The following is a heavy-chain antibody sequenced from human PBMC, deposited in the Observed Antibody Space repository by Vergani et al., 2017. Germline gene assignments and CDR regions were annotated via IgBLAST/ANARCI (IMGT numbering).Heavy chain of an antibody. J-gene: IGHJ4*02. Sequence: QVQLQESGPGLVKPSETLSLTCTVSGYSISSGYYWGWIRQPPGKGLEWIGSIYHSGSTYYNPSLKSRVTISVDTSKNQFSLKLSSVTAADTAVYYCARDQSSAYGSGSYYNWWGQGTLVTVSS. CDR1: GYSISSGYY. CDR3: ARDQSSAYGSGSYYNW. CDR2: IYHSGST. V-gene: IGHV4-38-2*02. D-gene: IGHD3-10*01.